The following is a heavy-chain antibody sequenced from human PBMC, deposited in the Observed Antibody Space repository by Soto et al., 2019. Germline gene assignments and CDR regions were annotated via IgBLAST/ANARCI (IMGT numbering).Heavy chain of an antibody. Sequence: PVGSLRLSCAASGFTFSSYGMHWVRQAPGKGLEWVAVISYDGSNKYYADSVKGRFTISRDNSKNTLYLQMNSLRAEDTAVYYCAKGVYYDSSGYLDYWGQGTLVTVSS. V-gene: IGHV3-30*18. CDR1: GFTFSSYG. D-gene: IGHD3-22*01. J-gene: IGHJ4*02. CDR3: AKGVYYDSSGYLDY. CDR2: ISYDGSNK.